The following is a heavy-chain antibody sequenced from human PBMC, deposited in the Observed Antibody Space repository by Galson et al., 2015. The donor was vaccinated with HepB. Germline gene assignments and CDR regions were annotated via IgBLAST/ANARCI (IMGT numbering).Heavy chain of an antibody. V-gene: IGHV4-34*01. Sequence: ETLSLTCAVYSGSFSGYYWSWIRQPPGKGLECIGEINHSGSINYSPSLKSRVTISVDTSKNQFSLKLSSVTAADAAVYYCAGRSFPRAFHIWGQGTMVTVSS. CDR1: SGSFSGYY. J-gene: IGHJ3*02. CDR2: INHSGSI. D-gene: IGHD1-26*01. CDR3: AGRSFPRAFHI.